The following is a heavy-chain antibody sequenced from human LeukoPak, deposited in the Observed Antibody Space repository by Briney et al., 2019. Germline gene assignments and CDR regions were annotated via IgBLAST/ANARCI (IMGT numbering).Heavy chain of an antibody. D-gene: IGHD2-2*01. Sequence: GGSLRLSCAASGFAFSSYAMNWVRQAPGKGLQWVSAISGSGGSTYYADSVKGRFTISRDNSKNTLYLQMNSLRAEDTAVYYCAPLGYCSSTSCYELDYWGQGTLVTVSS. CDR3: APLGYCSSTSCYELDY. V-gene: IGHV3-23*01. CDR2: ISGSGGST. CDR1: GFAFSSYA. J-gene: IGHJ4*02.